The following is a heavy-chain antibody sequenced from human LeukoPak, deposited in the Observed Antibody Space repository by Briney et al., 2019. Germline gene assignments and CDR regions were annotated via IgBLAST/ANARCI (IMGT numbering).Heavy chain of an antibody. Sequence: SVKVSCKASGGTFSSYAISWVRQAPGQGLEWMGRIIPILGIANYAQKFQGRVTITADKSTSTAYMELSSLRSEDTAVYYCARMADGGSYYFDYWGQGTLVTASS. D-gene: IGHD2-15*01. CDR1: GGTFSSYA. J-gene: IGHJ4*02. CDR3: ARMADGGSYYFDY. CDR2: IIPILGIA. V-gene: IGHV1-69*04.